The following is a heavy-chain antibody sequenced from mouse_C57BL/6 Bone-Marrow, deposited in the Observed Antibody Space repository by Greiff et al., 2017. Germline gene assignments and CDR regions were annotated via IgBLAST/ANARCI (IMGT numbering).Heavy chain of an antibody. CDR1: GYTFTSYW. V-gene: IGHV1-7*01. D-gene: IGHD1-1*01. Sequence: QVQLQQSGAELAKPGASVKLSCKASGYTFTSYWMHWVQQRPGQGLEWIGYINPSSGYTKYNQKFKEKATLTADKSTITAYMHMSSLTYEDSAFYYCARRVDYYGSLVVCGTGTTVTVSS. J-gene: IGHJ1*03. CDR2: INPSSGYT. CDR3: ARRVDYYGSLVV.